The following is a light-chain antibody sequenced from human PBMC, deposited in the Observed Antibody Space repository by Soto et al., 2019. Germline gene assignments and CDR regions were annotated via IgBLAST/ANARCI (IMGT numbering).Light chain of an antibody. CDR2: EVT. V-gene: IGLV2-14*01. J-gene: IGLJ1*01. CDR3: SAYTCLTTSVV. Sequence: QSVLTQPASVSGSPGQSITISCTGTSSDIGRYNFVSWYQQHPGKAPKLLVYEVTNRPSGVSNRFSGSKSGNTASLTIFGLQTEDEVDYYCSAYTCLTTSVVFGTGIKFTV. CDR1: SSDIGRYNF.